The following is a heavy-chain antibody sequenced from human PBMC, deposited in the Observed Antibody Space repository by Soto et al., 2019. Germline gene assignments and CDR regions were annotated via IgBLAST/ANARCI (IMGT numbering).Heavy chain of an antibody. V-gene: IGHV4-34*01. CDR1: SGSFWVSF. J-gene: IGHJ5*02. CDR3: AEEAGILRTVMGFDP. CDR2: VSHSGST. Sequence: LSFIRAAYSGSFWVSFGSWICQTTGKGVARIGGVSHSGSTNYNPPLKSRVTISVDTSKNQFSLKLSSVTAADTAVYFCAEEAGILRTVMGFDPRGQGSLDTGSS. D-gene: IGHD6-13*01.